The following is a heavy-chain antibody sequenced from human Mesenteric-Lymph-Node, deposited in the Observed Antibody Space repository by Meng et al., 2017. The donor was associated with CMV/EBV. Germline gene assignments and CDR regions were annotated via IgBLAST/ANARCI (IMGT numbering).Heavy chain of an antibody. J-gene: IGHJ4*02. V-gene: IGHV3-21*01. CDR3: ASGYCDTPACYSPKQY. CDR1: GFTVSSNY. CDR2: ISSSSDQI. Sequence: GESLKISCAASGFTVSSNYMSWVRQAPGKGLEWVSSISSSSDQIKYADSVRGRFTISRDNAKNSLYLQMHSLRGEDTAVYYCASGYCDTPACYSPKQYWGQGTLVTVSS. D-gene: IGHD2-15*01.